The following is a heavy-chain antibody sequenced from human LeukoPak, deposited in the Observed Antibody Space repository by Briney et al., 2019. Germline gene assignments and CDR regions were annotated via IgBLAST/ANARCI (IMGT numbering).Heavy chain of an antibody. CDR1: GGSISSGDYY. D-gene: IGHD6-19*01. J-gene: IGHJ3*02. V-gene: IGHV4-61*08. CDR2: IYYSGST. Sequence: SQTLSLTCTVSGGSISSGDYYWSWIRQPPGKGLEWIGYIYYSGSTNYNPSLKSRVTISVDTSKNQFSLKLSSVTAADTAVYYCARGKGYSSGRGAFDIWGQGTMVTVSS. CDR3: ARGKGYSSGRGAFDI.